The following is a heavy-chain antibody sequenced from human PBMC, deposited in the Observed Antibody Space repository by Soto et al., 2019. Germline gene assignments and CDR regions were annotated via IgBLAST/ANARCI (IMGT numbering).Heavy chain of an antibody. Sequence: GGSLRLSCAASVFTFSSYSMSWVRQAPGKGLECVSAISVSGGSTYYADSVKGRFTISRYNSKNTLYLQMNSLRAEDTAVYYCAKGLWFGELLFAHFEYWGQGTRVTVSS. CDR2: ISVSGGST. D-gene: IGHD3-10*01. J-gene: IGHJ4*02. CDR1: VFTFSSYS. CDR3: AKGLWFGELLFAHFEY. V-gene: IGHV3-23*01.